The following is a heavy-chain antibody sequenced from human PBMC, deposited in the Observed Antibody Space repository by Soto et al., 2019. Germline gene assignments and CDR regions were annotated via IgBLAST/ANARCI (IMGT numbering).Heavy chain of an antibody. CDR2: ISSTTNYI. V-gene: IGHV3-21*06. CDR3: ARESEDLTSNFDY. Sequence: GGSLRLSCAASGFTFSSYAMNWVRQAPGKGLEWVSSISSTTNYIYYGDSMKGRFTISRDNAKNSLYLEMNSLRAEDTAVYYCARESEDLTSNFDYWGQGTLVTVSS. CDR1: GFTFSSYA. J-gene: IGHJ4*02.